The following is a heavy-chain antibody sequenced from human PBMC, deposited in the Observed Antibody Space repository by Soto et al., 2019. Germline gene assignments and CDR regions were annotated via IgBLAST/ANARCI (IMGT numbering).Heavy chain of an antibody. CDR2: ISSTTNYI. V-gene: IGHV3-21*06. CDR3: ARESEDLTSNFDY. Sequence: GGSLRLSCAASGFTFSSYAMNWVRQAPGKGLEWVSSISSTTNYIYYGDSMKGRFTISRDNAKNSLYLEMNSLRAEDTAVYYCARESEDLTSNFDYWGQGTLVTVSS. CDR1: GFTFSSYA. J-gene: IGHJ4*02.